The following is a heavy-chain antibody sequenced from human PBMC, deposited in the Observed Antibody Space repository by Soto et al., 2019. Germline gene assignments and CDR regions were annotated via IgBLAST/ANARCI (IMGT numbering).Heavy chain of an antibody. CDR3: ARGATVTQYDY. D-gene: IGHD4-17*01. Sequence: ESLALNFTVSCFSCSSGSFYWAWIRQPPGKGLEWIGFGSYSGTTNYKPSLKSRVTISVDTSRSQISLKVSSLTAADTAVYYCARGATVTQYDYWGQGTLVTVS. CDR2: GSYSGTT. J-gene: IGHJ4*02. V-gene: IGHV4-61*01. CDR1: CFSCSSGSFY.